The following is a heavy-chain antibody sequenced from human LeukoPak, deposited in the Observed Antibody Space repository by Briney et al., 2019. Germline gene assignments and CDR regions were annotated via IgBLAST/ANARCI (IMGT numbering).Heavy chain of an antibody. J-gene: IGHJ5*02. Sequence: ASVKVSCKASGYTFTSYGISWVRQAPGQGLEWMGWISAYNGNTNYAQKLQGRVTMTTDTSTSKAYMELRSLRSDDTAVYYCARDLVVVVPAANNDRWCDPWGRGTLGTVPS. CDR3: ARDLVVVVPAANNDRWCDP. CDR2: ISAYNGNT. D-gene: IGHD2-2*01. V-gene: IGHV1-18*01. CDR1: GYTFTSYG.